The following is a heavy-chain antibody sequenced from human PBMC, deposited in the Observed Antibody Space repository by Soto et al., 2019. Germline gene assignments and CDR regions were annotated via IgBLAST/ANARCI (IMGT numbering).Heavy chain of an antibody. D-gene: IGHD1-1*01. CDR2: ISGSGGST. Sequence: PGGSLRLSCEASGFKFQIYWMTWVRQAPGKGLEWVSAISGSGGSTYYADSVKGRFTISRDNSKNTLYLQMNSLRAEDTAVYYCAKGGTFMDVWGQGTTVTVSS. CDR1: GFKFQIYW. CDR3: AKGGTFMDV. V-gene: IGHV3-23*01. J-gene: IGHJ6*02.